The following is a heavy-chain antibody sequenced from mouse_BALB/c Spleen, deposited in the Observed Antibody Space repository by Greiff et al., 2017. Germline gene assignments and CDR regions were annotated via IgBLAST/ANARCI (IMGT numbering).Heavy chain of an antibody. Sequence: VQLKESGPGLVKPSQSLSLTCTVTGYSITSDYAWNWIRQFPGNKLEWMGYISYSGSTSYNPSLKSRISITRDTSKNQFFLQLNSVTTEDTATYYCATARATRFAYWGQGTLVTVSA. CDR3: ATARATRFAY. CDR2: ISYSGST. V-gene: IGHV3-2*02. CDR1: GYSITSDYA. J-gene: IGHJ3*01. D-gene: IGHD3-1*01.